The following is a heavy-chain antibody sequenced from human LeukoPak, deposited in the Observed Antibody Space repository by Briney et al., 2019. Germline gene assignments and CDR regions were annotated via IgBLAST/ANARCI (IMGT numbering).Heavy chain of an antibody. CDR3: ARGNYYYYMDV. CDR1: GGSFSGYY. CDR2: INHSGST. J-gene: IGHJ6*03. Sequence: SETLSLTCAVYGGSFSGYYWSWIRQPPRKGLEWIGEINHSGSTNYNPSLKSRVTISVDTSKNRFSLRLSSVTAADTAVYYCARGNYYYYMDVWGKGTTVTVSS. V-gene: IGHV4-34*01.